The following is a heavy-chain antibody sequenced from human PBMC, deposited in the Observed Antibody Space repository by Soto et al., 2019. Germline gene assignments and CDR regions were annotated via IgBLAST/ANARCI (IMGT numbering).Heavy chain of an antibody. CDR2: IWYDGSNK. V-gene: IGHV3-33*01. J-gene: IGHJ3*02. Sequence: GGSLRLSCAASGFTFSSYGMHWVRQAPGKGLEWVAVIWYDGSNKYYADSVKGRFIISRDNSKNTLYLQMNSLRAEDTAVYYCARGELLGYCSGGSCYLFDIWGQGTMVTVSS. CDR1: GFTFSSYG. CDR3: ARGELLGYCSGGSCYLFDI. D-gene: IGHD2-15*01.